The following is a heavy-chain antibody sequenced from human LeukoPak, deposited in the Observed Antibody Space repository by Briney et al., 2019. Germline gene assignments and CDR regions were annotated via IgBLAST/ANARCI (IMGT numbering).Heavy chain of an antibody. V-gene: IGHV3-30*18. CDR2: ISYDGSNK. CDR1: GFTFSSYG. D-gene: IGHD6-13*01. Sequence: GGSLRLSCAASGFTFSSYGMHWVRQAPGKGLGWVAVISYDGSNKYYADSVKGRFTISRDNSKNTLYLQMNSLRAEDTAVYYCANRIAAADTEIDYWGQGTLVTVSS. J-gene: IGHJ4*02. CDR3: ANRIAAADTEIDY.